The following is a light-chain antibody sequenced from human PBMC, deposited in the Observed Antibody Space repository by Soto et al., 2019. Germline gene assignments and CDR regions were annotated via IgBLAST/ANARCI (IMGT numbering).Light chain of an antibody. CDR1: SSNLGTGYD. Sequence: QAVVTQPPSVSGAPGQKVTISCAGSSSNLGTGYDVHWYQQLPRSAPKLLIYGDNNRPSDVPDRFSGSRSGTSASLAITGLQAEDEAVYFCQSYDARLGGAVVFGGGTKVTVL. CDR2: GDN. CDR3: QSYDARLGGAVV. V-gene: IGLV1-40*01. J-gene: IGLJ3*02.